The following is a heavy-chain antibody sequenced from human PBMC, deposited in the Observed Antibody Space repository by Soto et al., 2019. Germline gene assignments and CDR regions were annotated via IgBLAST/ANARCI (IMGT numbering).Heavy chain of an antibody. D-gene: IGHD2-2*01. CDR3: ARVRAMNYFDY. V-gene: IGHV3-30-3*01. Sequence: PGGSLRLSCAASGFTFSSYAMHWVRQAPGKGLEWVAVISYDGSNKYYADSVKGRFTISRDNSKNTLYLQMNSLRAEDTAVYYCARVRAMNYFDYWGQGTLVTVSS. J-gene: IGHJ4*02. CDR2: ISYDGSNK. CDR1: GFTFSSYA.